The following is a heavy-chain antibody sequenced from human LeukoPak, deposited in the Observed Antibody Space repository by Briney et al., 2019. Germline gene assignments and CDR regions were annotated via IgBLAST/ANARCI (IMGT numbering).Heavy chain of an antibody. CDR1: GGTFSSYA. CDR3: GRVINGDYFLVDY. D-gene: IGHD4-17*01. V-gene: IGHV1-69*01. CDR2: IIPIFGTA. J-gene: IGHJ4*02. Sequence: GSSVNVSCKASGGTFSSYAISWVRQAPGQGLAWMGGIIPIFGTANYAQKFQGRVTLTADESTSTAYRELSSLRSEDTAGYYWGRVINGDYFLVDYWGQGTLVSVSS.